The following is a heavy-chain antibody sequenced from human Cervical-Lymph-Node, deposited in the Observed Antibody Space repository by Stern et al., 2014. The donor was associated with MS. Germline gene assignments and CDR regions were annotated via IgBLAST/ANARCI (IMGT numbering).Heavy chain of an antibody. CDR3: ARRVTRNNFDS. D-gene: IGHD4-17*01. CDR2: VHPNRGGT. V-gene: IGHV1-2*02. Sequence: DQLVDSGAEVKKPGASMKVSCKASGYNFTNYSIHWVRQAPGQGLEWMGRVHPNRGGTKYAQKLQGRVTLARDTSVSTAYMEVSRLMIDDTAVYYCARRVTRNNFDSWGQGTLIIVSS. CDR1: GYNFTNYS. J-gene: IGHJ4*02.